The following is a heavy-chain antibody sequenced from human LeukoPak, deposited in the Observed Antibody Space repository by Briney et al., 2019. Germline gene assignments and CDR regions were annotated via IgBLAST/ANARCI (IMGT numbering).Heavy chain of an antibody. CDR3: ARIDFDYGDYYYGMDV. CDR2: INTNTGNP. D-gene: IGHD4-17*01. V-gene: IGHV7-4-1*02. CDR1: GYTFTSYA. Sequence: ASVKVSCKASGYTFTSYAMNWVRQAPGQGLEWMGWINTNTGNPTYAQGFTGRFVFSLDTSVSTAYLQISSLKAEDTAVYYCARIDFDYGDYYYGMDVWGQGTTVTVSS. J-gene: IGHJ6*02.